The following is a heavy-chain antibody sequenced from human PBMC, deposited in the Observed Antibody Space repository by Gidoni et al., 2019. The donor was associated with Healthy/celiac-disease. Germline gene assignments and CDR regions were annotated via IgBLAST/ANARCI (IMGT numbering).Heavy chain of an antibody. CDR3: ARVRVGSSSSINSKYYFDY. CDR2: IDWDDDK. V-gene: IGHV2-70*01. Sequence: QVTLRESGPALVKPTQTLTLTCTFSGFSLSTSGLCVSWIRQPPGKALEWLALIDWDDDKYYSTSLKTRLTISKDTSKNQVVLTMTNMDPVDTATYYCARVRVGSSSSINSKYYFDYWGQGTLVTVSS. J-gene: IGHJ4*02. CDR1: GFSLSTSGLC. D-gene: IGHD6-6*01.